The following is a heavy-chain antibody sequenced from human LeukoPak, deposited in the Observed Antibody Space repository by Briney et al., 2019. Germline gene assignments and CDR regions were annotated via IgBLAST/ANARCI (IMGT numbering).Heavy chain of an antibody. CDR2: IIPILGIA. J-gene: IGHJ3*02. V-gene: IGHV1-69*02. D-gene: IGHD4-17*01. CDR3: ASPAWSPGATVTSYAFDI. CDR1: GGTFSSYT. Sequence: SVKVSCKASGGTFSSYTISCVRQAPGQGLEWMGRIIPILGIANYAQKFQGRVTITADKSTSTAYMELSSLRSEDTAVYYCASPAWSPGATVTSYAFDIWGQGTMVTVSS.